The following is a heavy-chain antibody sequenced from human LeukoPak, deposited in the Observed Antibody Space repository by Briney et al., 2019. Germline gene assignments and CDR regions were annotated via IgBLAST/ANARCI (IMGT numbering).Heavy chain of an antibody. D-gene: IGHD3-22*01. Sequence: GGSLRLSCAASGFLFSDYSMNWVRQAPGKGLEWVSFISSYSTYIYYADSLKGRFTISRDNAKNSLYLQMNSLRAEDTAVYYCARDSFAGYDSSGYSSYDYWGQGTLVTVSS. CDR1: GFLFSDYS. V-gene: IGHV3-21*01. CDR2: ISSYSTYI. J-gene: IGHJ4*02. CDR3: ARDSFAGYDSSGYSSYDY.